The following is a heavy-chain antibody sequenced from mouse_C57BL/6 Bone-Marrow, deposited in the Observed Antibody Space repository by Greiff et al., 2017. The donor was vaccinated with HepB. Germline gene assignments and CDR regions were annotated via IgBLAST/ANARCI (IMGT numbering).Heavy chain of an antibody. CDR1: GFTFSDYG. D-gene: IGHD4-1*01. Sequence: EVHLVESGGGLVKPGGSLKLSCAASGFTFSDYGMHWVRQAPEKGLEWVAYISSGSSTIYYADTVKGRFTISRDNAKNTLFLQMTSLRSEDTAMYYCARWSGTGFDYWGQGTTLTVSS. J-gene: IGHJ2*01. CDR3: ARWSGTGFDY. V-gene: IGHV5-17*01. CDR2: ISSGSSTI.